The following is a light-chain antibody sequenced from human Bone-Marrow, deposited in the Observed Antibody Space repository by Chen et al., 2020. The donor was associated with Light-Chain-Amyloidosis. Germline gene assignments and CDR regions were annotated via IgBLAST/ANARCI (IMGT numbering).Light chain of an antibody. CDR2: DDS. CDR3: QVWDRSSDRPV. Sequence: SYVLTQPSSVSVAPGQTATIPCGGNNIGSTSVHWYQQTPGQAPLLVVYDDSDRPSGIPERLSGSNSGNTATLTISRVEAGDEADYYCQVWDRSSDRPVFGGGPKLTVL. J-gene: IGLJ3*02. CDR1: NIGSTS. V-gene: IGLV3-21*02.